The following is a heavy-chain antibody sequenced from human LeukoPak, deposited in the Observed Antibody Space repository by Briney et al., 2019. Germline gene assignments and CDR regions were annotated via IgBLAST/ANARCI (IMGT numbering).Heavy chain of an antibody. Sequence: GGSLRLSCAASGFTFSDYYMSWIRQAPGKGLEWVSYISSSSSYTNYADSVKGRFTISRDNAKNSLYLQMNSLRAEDTAVYYCASKGDYGDLPDYWGQGTLVTVSS. CDR1: GFTFSDYY. CDR3: ASKGDYGDLPDY. D-gene: IGHD4-17*01. J-gene: IGHJ4*02. V-gene: IGHV3-11*06. CDR2: ISSSSSYT.